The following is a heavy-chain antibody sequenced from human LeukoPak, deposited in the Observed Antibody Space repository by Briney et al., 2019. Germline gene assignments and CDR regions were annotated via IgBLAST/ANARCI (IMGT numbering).Heavy chain of an antibody. Sequence: GGSLRLSCAASGFTFSSYDMHWVRQAPGKGLEWVAFIRYDVSNKYYADSVKGRFTISRDNSKNTLYLQMNSLRAEDTAVYYCASSKGRGYSGYDFDSWGQGTLVTVSS. D-gene: IGHD5-12*01. CDR3: ASSKGRGYSGYDFDS. J-gene: IGHJ4*02. V-gene: IGHV3-30*02. CDR2: IRYDVSNK. CDR1: GFTFSSYD.